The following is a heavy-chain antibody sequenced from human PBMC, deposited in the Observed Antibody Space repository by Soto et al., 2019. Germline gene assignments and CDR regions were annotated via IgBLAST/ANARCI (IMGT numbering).Heavy chain of an antibody. V-gene: IGHV3-11*01. D-gene: IGHD3-22*01. CDR2: ISSSGSII. J-gene: IGHJ4*02. CDR3: ARDLDYYASEGYFDY. Sequence: PGGSLRLSCAASGFTFSDYYMSWIRQAPGKGLEWVSYISSSGSIIYYADSVKGRFTISRDNAKNSLYLQLNSLRAEDTAVYYCARDLDYYASEGYFDYWGQGTLVTVSS. CDR1: GFTFSDYY.